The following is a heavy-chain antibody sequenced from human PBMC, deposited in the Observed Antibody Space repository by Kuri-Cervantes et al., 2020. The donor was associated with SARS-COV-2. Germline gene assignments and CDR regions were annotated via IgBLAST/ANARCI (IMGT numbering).Heavy chain of an antibody. V-gene: IGHV3-23*01. J-gene: IGHJ4*02. Sequence: ETLSLTCAASGITVNSNYMSWVRQAPGKGLEWVSAISGSGGSTYYADSVKGRFTISRDNSKNTLYLQMNSLRAEDTAVYYCAKIGTQYCSAGSCYVDYWGQGTLVTVSS. D-gene: IGHD2-15*01. CDR2: ISGSGGST. CDR3: AKIGTQYCSAGSCYVDY. CDR1: GITVNSNY.